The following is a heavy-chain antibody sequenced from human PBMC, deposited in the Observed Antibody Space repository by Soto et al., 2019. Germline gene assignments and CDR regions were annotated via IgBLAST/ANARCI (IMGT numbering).Heavy chain of an antibody. J-gene: IGHJ3*02. CDR1: GYTFTSYG. D-gene: IGHD2-2*01. CDR3: AKMRAAMAFPDAFDI. CDR2: ISAYNGNT. Sequence: ASVKVSCKASGYTFTSYGISWVRQAPGQGLEWMGWISAYNGNTNYAQKLQGRVTMTTDTSTSTAYMELRSLRSDDTAVYYCAKMRAAMAFPDAFDIWGQGPMVAVSS. V-gene: IGHV1-18*04.